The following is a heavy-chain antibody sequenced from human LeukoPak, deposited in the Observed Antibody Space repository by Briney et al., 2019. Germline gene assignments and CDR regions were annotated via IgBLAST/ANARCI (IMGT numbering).Heavy chain of an antibody. CDR1: GYTFTSYY. J-gene: IGHJ4*02. Sequence: ASVKVSCKASGYTFTSYYMHWVRQAPGQGLEWMGIINPSGGSTSYAQKFQGRVTMTRDMSTSTVYMELSSLRSEDTAVYYCARVPNVATRWGCLDYWGQGTLVTVSS. CDR3: ARVPNVATRWGCLDY. V-gene: IGHV1-46*01. D-gene: IGHD5-12*01. CDR2: INPSGGST.